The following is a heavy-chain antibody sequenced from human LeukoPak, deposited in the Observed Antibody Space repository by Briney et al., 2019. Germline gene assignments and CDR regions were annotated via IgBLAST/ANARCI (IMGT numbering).Heavy chain of an antibody. J-gene: IGHJ4*02. CDR2: IYYSGST. CDR1: GGSISSYY. V-gene: IGHV4-59*01. D-gene: IGHD3-9*01. CDR3: ARGYYDILTGYYPYFDY. Sequence: SETLSLTCTVSGGSISSYYWSWIRQPPGKGLEWIGYIYYSGSTNYNPSLKGRVTISVDTSKNQFSLKLISVTAADTAVYYCARGYYDILTGYYPYFDYWGQGTLVTVSS.